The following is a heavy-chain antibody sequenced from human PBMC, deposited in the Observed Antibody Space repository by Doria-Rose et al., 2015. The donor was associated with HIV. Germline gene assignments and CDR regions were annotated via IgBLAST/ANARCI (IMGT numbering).Heavy chain of an antibody. CDR3: ARIKSSRWYHKYYFDF. D-gene: IGHD6-13*01. V-gene: IGHV2-26*01. Sequence: QVTLKGSGPVLVKPTETLPLTCTVSGVSLSSPGMGVSWIRQPPGKALEWLANIFSDDEGSYKTSLKSRLTISRGTSKSQVALTMTDMDPVDTATYYCARIKSSRWYHKYYFDFWGQGTLVIVSA. J-gene: IGHJ4*02. CDR2: IFSDDEG. CDR1: GVSLSSPGMG.